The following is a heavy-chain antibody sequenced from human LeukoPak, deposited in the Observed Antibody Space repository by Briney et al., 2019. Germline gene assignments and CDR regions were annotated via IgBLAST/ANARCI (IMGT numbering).Heavy chain of an antibody. CDR1: GGSISSYY. J-gene: IGHJ3*02. D-gene: IGHD5-18*01. V-gene: IGHV4-59*01. CDR3: ARNGYDGYSEGAFDI. CDR2: IYYSGST. Sequence: SETLSLTCTVSGGSISSYYWSWIRQPPGKGLEWIGYIYYSGSTNYNPSLKSRVTISVDTSKNQFSLKLSSVTAADTAVYYCARNGYDGYSEGAFDIWGQGIMVTVSS.